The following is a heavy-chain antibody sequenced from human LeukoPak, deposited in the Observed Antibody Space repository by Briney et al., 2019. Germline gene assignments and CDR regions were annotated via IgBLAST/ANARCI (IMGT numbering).Heavy chain of an antibody. J-gene: IGHJ4*02. CDR2: ISGSGGST. Sequence: GGSLRLSCAASGFTFSSYAMSWVRQAPGKGLEWVSAISGSGGSTYYADSVKGRFTISRDNSKNTLYLQMNSLRAEDTAVYYCARGPRLIVGATFDCWGQGTLVTVSS. CDR1: GFTFSSYA. V-gene: IGHV3-23*01. CDR3: ARGPRLIVGATFDC. D-gene: IGHD1-26*01.